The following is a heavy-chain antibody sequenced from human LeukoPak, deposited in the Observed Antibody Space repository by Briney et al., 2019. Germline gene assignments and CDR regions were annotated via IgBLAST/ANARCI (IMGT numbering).Heavy chain of an antibody. CDR2: IYHSGST. CDR3: ATPGVVVPAAMRYYYYYMDV. J-gene: IGHJ6*03. V-gene: IGHV4-4*02. D-gene: IGHD2-2*01. CDR1: GGSISSSNW. Sequence: PSETLSLTCAVSGGSISSSNWWSWVRQPPGKGLEWIGEIYHSGSTNYNPSLKSRVTISVDKSKNQFSLKLSSVTAADTAVYYCATPGVVVPAAMRYYYYYMDVWGKGTTVTVSS.